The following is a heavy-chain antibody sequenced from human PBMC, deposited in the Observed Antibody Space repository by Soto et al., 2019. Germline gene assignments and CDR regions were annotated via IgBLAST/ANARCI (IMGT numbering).Heavy chain of an antibody. J-gene: IGHJ2*01. Sequence: QVQLQESGPGLVKPSETLSLTCTVSGGSISSYYWSWIRQPPGKGLEWIGYIYYSGSTNYNPSLKSRVTISVDTSKNHVSLKMSSVTAADTAVYYCARTASAGSWYFDLWGRGTLVTVSS. CDR1: GGSISSYY. V-gene: IGHV4-59*01. CDR2: IYYSGST. D-gene: IGHD6-13*01. CDR3: ARTASAGSWYFDL.